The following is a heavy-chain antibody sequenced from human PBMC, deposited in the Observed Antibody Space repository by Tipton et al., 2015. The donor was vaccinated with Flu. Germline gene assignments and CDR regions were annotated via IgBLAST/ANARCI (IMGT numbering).Heavy chain of an antibody. J-gene: IGHJ1*01. Sequence: QLVQSGGGVVQPGRSLRLSCAASGFNIITYGMHRVRQAPGKGLEWVAAIWFDGSQTYYIDSVRGRFTISRDNSRNTLYLQMNSLRDEDTAMYYCARDLGYKYGQSAEYFQYWGQGTLVTVSA. CDR3: ARDLGYKYGQSAEYFQY. CDR1: GFNIITYG. V-gene: IGHV3-33*01. CDR2: IWFDGSQT. D-gene: IGHD5-18*01.